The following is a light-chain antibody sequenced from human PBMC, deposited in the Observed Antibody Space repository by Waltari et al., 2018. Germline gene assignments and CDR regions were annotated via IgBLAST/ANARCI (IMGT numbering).Light chain of an antibody. CDR3: CSYAGSYILV. CDR1: SSDVGGYNY. CDR2: DVN. J-gene: IGLJ2*01. V-gene: IGLV2-11*01. Sequence: QSALTQPRSVSGSPGQSVTISCTGTSSDVGGYNYVPWYQQHPGKAPKLMIYDVNKRPSGVPDRFSGSKSGNTASLTISGLQAEDEADFYCCSYAGSYILVFGGGTKLTAL.